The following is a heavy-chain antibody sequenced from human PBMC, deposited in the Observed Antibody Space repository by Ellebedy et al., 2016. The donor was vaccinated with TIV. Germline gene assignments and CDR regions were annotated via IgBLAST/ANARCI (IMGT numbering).Heavy chain of an antibody. V-gene: IGHV4-59*01. CDR2: FDDSGSI. CDR3: ARNLKTTYSDSSDYSRKSYYYYYMDV. CDR1: GDSINSNH. Sequence: SETLSLTCTVSGDSINSNHWSWIRRPPGKGLEWIGNFDDSGSIKKNPSLKSRVTISLDTSKNQLSLHLKSVTAADTAVYYCARNLKTTYSDSSDYSRKSYYYYYMDVWGKGTTVSVSS. D-gene: IGHD3-22*01. J-gene: IGHJ6*03.